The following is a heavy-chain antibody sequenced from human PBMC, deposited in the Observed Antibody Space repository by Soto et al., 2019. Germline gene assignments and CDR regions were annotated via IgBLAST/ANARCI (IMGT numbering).Heavy chain of an antibody. D-gene: IGHD2-15*01. CDR3: ARHSGGSFMARRVQH. J-gene: IGHJ1*01. CDR2: IYYSGST. V-gene: IGHV4-39*01. Sequence: PSETLSLTCTVSGGSISSSSYYWGWIRQPPGKGLEWIGSIYYSGSTYYNPSLKSRVTISVDTSKNQFSLKLSSVTAADTAVYYCARHSGGSFMARRVQHWGQGTLVTVSS. CDR1: GGSISSSSYY.